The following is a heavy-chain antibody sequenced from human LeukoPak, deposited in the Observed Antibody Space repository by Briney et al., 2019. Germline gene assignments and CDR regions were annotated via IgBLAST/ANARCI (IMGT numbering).Heavy chain of an antibody. CDR1: GFTFSSYA. Sequence: GGSLRLSCAASGFTFSSYAMHWVRQAPGKGLEWVAVISYDGSNKYYADSVKGRFTISRDNAKNSLYLQMNSLRDDDTAVYYCARDDSAGAWELLWDYWGQGTLVTVSS. V-gene: IGHV3-30-3*01. D-gene: IGHD1-26*01. CDR2: ISYDGSNK. CDR3: ARDDSAGAWELLWDY. J-gene: IGHJ4*02.